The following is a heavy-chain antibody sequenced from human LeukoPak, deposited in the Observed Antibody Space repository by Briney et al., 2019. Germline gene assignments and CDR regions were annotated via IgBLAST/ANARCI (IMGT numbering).Heavy chain of an antibody. CDR2: IYYSGST. V-gene: IGHV4-39*07. Sequence: PSETLSLTCTVSGGSISSSSYYWGWIRQPPGTGLEWIGSIYYSGSTYYNPSLKSRVTISVDTSENQFSLNLSSVTAADTAVYYCARSKWELLKFYYYYYMDVWGKGTTVTVSS. CDR3: ARSKWELLKFYYYYYMDV. J-gene: IGHJ6*03. CDR1: GGSISSSSYY. D-gene: IGHD1-26*01.